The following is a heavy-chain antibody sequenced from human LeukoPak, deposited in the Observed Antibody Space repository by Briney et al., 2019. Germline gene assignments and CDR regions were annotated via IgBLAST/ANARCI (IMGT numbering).Heavy chain of an antibody. CDR1: GNSFSSYSAA. D-gene: IGHD5-12*01. V-gene: IGHV6-1*01. Sequence: SQTLSLTCAISGNSFSSYSAAWNWIRQSPSRGLEWLGRTYYRSKWYNDYAISVKSRITVNPDTSKNQFSLQLNSVTPDDTAVYYCARGGYDFDSWGQGILVTVSS. CDR3: ARGGYDFDS. J-gene: IGHJ4*02. CDR2: TYYRSKWYN.